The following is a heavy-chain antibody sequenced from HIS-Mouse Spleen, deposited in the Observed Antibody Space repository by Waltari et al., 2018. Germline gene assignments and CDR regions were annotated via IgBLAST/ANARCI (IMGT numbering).Heavy chain of an antibody. D-gene: IGHD6-13*01. CDR2: IYYSGST. CDR3: AREIPYSSSWYDWYFDL. V-gene: IGHV4-39*07. CDR1: GGSISSSSYY. J-gene: IGHJ2*01. Sequence: QLQLQESGPGLVKPSETLSLTCTVPGGSISSSSYYWARTRPPPGKGLEWIGSIYYSGSTYYNPSLKSRVTISVDTSKNQFSLKLSSVTAADTAVYYCAREIPYSSSWYDWYFDLWGRGTLVTVSS.